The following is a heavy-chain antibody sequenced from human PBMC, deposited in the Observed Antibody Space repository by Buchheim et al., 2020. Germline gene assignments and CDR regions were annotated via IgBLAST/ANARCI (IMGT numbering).Heavy chain of an antibody. CDR2: ISWDGGST. V-gene: IGHV3-43D*03. CDR1: GFTFDDYA. J-gene: IGHJ4*02. Sequence: EVQLVESGGVVVQPGGSLRLSCAASGFTFDDYAMHWVRQAPGKGLEWVSLISWDGGSTYYADSVKGRFTISRDTSKNSLYLQMNSLRAEDTALYYCAESGFPGGLSSYCGGDCYSLGNWGQGTL. CDR3: AESGFPGGLSSYCGGDCYSLGN. D-gene: IGHD2-21*02.